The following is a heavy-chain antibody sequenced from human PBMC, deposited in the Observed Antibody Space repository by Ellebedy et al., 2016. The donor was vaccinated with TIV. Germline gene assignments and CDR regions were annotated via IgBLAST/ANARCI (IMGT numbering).Heavy chain of an antibody. CDR1: GFSFSSYW. J-gene: IGHJ3*01. CDR2: IRQDGSET. D-gene: IGHD4-17*01. Sequence: GGSLRLSCAASGFSFSSYWMTWVRQAPGKGLEWVANIRQDGSETFYVDSVKGRFTISRDNAKNSMYLQMNSLRAEDTAVYYCATDGSFGDYLSPTHAFAFWGQGTVVTVSS. V-gene: IGHV3-7*01. CDR3: ATDGSFGDYLSPTHAFAF.